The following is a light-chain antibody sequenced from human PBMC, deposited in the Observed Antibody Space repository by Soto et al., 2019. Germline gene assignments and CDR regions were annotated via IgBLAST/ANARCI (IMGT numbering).Light chain of an antibody. CDR2: DGN. Sequence: QSALTQPASVSVSPGQSISISCTGTSSDVGSSNFLSWYQQHPGKAPKLMIYDGNQRPSGVSNRFSGSKSGNTASLTISGLQAEDEADYYCCAYASTHLVFGGGTTLTVL. J-gene: IGLJ3*02. V-gene: IGLV2-23*01. CDR1: SSDVGSSNF. CDR3: CAYASTHLV.